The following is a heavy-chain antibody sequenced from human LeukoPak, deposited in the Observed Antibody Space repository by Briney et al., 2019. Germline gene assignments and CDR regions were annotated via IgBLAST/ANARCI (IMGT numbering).Heavy chain of an antibody. Sequence: SETLSLTCTVSGGSISSYYWSWIRQPPGKGLEWIGYIYYSGSTNYNPSLKSRVTISVDTSKNQFSLKLSSVTAADTAVYYCARHGIAVAAIDYWGQGTLDTVSS. J-gene: IGHJ4*02. CDR1: GGSISSYY. D-gene: IGHD6-19*01. V-gene: IGHV4-59*08. CDR2: IYYSGST. CDR3: ARHGIAVAAIDY.